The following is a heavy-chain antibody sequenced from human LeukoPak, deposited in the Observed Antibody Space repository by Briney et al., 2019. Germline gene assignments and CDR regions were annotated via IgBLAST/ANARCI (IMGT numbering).Heavy chain of an antibody. Sequence: PSQTLSLTCTVSGGSISSGGYYWSWIRQPPGKGLEWIGYIYHSGSTYYNPSLKSRVTISLDTSKNQFSLKVTSVTAADTAVYYCARGRYYESSGYFVYYFDYWGQGTLVTVSS. CDR1: GGSISSGGYY. D-gene: IGHD3-22*01. V-gene: IGHV4-30-2*01. CDR3: ARGRYYESSGYFVYYFDY. J-gene: IGHJ4*02. CDR2: IYHSGST.